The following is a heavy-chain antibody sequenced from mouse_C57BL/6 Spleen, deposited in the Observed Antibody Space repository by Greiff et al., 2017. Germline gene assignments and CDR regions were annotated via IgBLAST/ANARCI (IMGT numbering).Heavy chain of an antibody. V-gene: IGHV14-1*01. D-gene: IGHD1-1*01. CDR1: GFTFTGYC. Sequence: VQLQQSGAELVKPGASVKLSCTASGFTFTGYCMHWVKQRPEQGLEWIGKIDPEDGDTEYAPKFQGKATMTADTSSNTAYLQLSSLTSEDSAVYYCTTVSSYEAMDYWGQGTSVTVSS. CDR3: TTVSSYEAMDY. J-gene: IGHJ4*01. CDR2: IDPEDGDT.